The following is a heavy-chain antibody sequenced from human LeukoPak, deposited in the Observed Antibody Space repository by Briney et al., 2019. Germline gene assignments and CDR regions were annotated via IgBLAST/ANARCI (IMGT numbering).Heavy chain of an antibody. J-gene: IGHJ5*02. Sequence: GESLKISCMGSGYTFARYWIGWVRQMPGKGLEWMAIIYPGDSDTRYSPSFQGQVTISVDKSISTAYMQWSSLKASDTAIYYCVRTSGWYSSWFDPWGQGTLVTVSS. CDR3: VRTSGWYSSWFDP. CDR2: IYPGDSDT. V-gene: IGHV5-51*01. D-gene: IGHD6-19*01. CDR1: GYTFARYW.